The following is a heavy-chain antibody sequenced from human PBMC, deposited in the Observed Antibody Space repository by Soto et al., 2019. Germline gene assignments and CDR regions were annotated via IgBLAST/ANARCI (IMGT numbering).Heavy chain of an antibody. D-gene: IGHD6-19*01. CDR3: AKGTGWSLYYFDY. Sequence: SQTLSLTCAISGDSVSSDSIAWNWIRQSPSRGLEWLGRTYYRSKWFNDYAPSVKSRITINPDTSKNQFSLQLNSVTPEDTAVYYCAKGTGWSLYYFDYWGQGILVTVSS. CDR2: TYYRSKWFN. V-gene: IGHV6-1*01. CDR1: GDSVSSDSIA. J-gene: IGHJ4*02.